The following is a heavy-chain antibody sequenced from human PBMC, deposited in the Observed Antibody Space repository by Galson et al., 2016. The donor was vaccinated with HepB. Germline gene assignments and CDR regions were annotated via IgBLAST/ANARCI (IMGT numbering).Heavy chain of an antibody. CDR3: AGAGCSGGSCYYNWFDP. CDR1: GGSISSTHW. D-gene: IGHD2-15*01. Sequence: SETLSLTCAVSGGSISSTHWWSWVRQPPGKGLEWIGEIYHSGSTNYNPSLKSRVTISVDKSKNQFSLKLSSVTAADTAVYYCAGAGCSGGSCYYNWFDPWGQGTLFTVSS. V-gene: IGHV4-4*02. J-gene: IGHJ5*02. CDR2: IYHSGST.